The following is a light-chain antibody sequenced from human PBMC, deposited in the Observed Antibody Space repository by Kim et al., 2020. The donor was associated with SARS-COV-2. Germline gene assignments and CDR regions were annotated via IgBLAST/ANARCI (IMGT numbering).Light chain of an antibody. CDR1: QTIDKY. CDR2: GVA. CDR3: HQSYNTPV. V-gene: IGKV1-39*01. Sequence: SASAGYRVTITCRASQTIDKYLNWYQQKAGKAPKLLIYGVAILQSEVPSRFSGSGSGTEFTLTVSPLQPEDFAIYYCHQSYNTPVFGPGTKVDIK. J-gene: IGKJ3*01.